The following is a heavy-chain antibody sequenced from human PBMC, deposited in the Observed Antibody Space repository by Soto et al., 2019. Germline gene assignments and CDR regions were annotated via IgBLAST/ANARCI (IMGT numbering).Heavy chain of an antibody. CDR2: ISGSGGST. J-gene: IGHJ4*02. D-gene: IGHD6-13*01. CDR3: AYSSTPFPY. Sequence: EVQLLESGGGLVQPGGSLRLSCAASGFTFSSYAMSWVRQDPGKGLEWVSAISGSGGSTYYAASVKGRFTISRDNSKNTLYLPLNSLRAEDTAVYYCAYSSTPFPYWGQGTLVTVSS. CDR1: GFTFSSYA. V-gene: IGHV3-23*01.